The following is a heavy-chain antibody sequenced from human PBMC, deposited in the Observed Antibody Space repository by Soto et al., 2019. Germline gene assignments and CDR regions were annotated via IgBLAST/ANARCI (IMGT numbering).Heavy chain of an antibody. Sequence: SETLSLTCTVSGGSLSSGNYYWSWIRQPPGKGLEWIGFISYSGSTYYSLSLKSRVTISVDTSKNQFSLNLSFVTAADTAVYYCATMGTPATGLYYFDYWGQGTLVPVSS. D-gene: IGHD5-18*01. CDR2: ISYSGST. CDR1: GGSLSSGNYY. CDR3: ATMGTPATGLYYFDY. J-gene: IGHJ4*02. V-gene: IGHV4-30-4*01.